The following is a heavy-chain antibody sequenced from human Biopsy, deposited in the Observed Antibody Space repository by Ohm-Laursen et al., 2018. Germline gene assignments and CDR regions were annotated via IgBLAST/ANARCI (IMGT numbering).Heavy chain of an antibody. CDR2: ISYNERT. D-gene: IGHD3-9*01. CDR3: VREPKTGTAEAWYFDL. Sequence: SETLSLTCSVSGASVKTSGYFWAWIRQRPGKGLEWIGYISYNERTHYNPSLTSRPAISFDTSNNRISLQLRSVSVADTAVYYRVREPKTGTAEAWYFDLWGRGSPVTVPS. CDR1: GASVKTSGYF. J-gene: IGHJ2*01. V-gene: IGHV4-31*03.